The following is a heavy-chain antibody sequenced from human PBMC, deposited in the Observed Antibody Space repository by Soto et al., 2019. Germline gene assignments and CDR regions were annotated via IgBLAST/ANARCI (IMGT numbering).Heavy chain of an antibody. CDR2: IWYDGSNK. CDR3: ARDRVSITGTTLFLMDV. D-gene: IGHD1-7*01. Sequence: GGSLRLSCAASGFTFSSYGMHWVRQAPGKGLEWVAVIWYDGSNKYYADSVKGRFTISRDNSKNTLYLQMNSLRAEDTAVYYYARDRVSITGTTLFLMDVWGKGTTVTVSS. J-gene: IGHJ6*03. CDR1: GFTFSSYG. V-gene: IGHV3-33*01.